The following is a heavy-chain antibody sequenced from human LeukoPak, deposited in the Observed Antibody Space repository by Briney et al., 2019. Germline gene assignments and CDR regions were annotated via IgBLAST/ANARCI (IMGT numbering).Heavy chain of an antibody. CDR2: IYTSGST. CDR3: ARGLGS. Sequence: SETLSLTCTVSGGSISSGSYYWSWIRQPAGKGLEWIGRIYTSGSTNYNPSLKSRVTISVDTSEDQFSLKLSSVTAADTAVYYCARGLGSWGQGTLVTVSS. V-gene: IGHV4-61*02. D-gene: IGHD3-16*01. J-gene: IGHJ4*02. CDR1: GGSISSGSYY.